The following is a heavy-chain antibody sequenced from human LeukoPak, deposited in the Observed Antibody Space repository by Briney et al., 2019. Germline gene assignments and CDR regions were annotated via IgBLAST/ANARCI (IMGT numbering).Heavy chain of an antibody. Sequence: GGSLRRSCAPSGFTFSSYWMHWVRQAPGKGLVWVSRINSDGSSTRYADSVKGRFTISRDNAKNTLYLQMNSLRAEDTAVYYCARAEGCIRYDWGRGTLVTVSS. CDR3: ARAEGCIRYD. D-gene: IGHD3-9*01. CDR2: INSDGSST. CDR1: GFTFSSYW. V-gene: IGHV3-74*01. J-gene: IGHJ4*02.